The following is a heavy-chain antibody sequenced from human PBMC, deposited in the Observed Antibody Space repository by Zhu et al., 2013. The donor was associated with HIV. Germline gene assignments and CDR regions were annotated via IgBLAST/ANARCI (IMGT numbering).Heavy chain of an antibody. J-gene: IGHJ4*02. D-gene: IGHD5-12*01. CDR3: ASCRGLRSIDY. CDR2: ISSSSSTI. V-gene: IGHV3-48*04. CDR1: GFTFSSYS. Sequence: EVQLVESGGGLVQPGGSLRLSCAASGFTFSSYSMNWVRQAPGKGLEWVSYISSSSSTIYYADSVKGRFTISRDNAKNSLYLQMNSLRAEDTAVYYCASCRGLRSIDYWGQGTLVTVSS.